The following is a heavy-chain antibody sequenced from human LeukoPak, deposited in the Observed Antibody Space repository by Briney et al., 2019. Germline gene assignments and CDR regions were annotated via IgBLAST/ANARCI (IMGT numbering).Heavy chain of an antibody. CDR2: IYSGGST. CDR1: GFTVSSNC. CDR3: ARARETSITMIENY. Sequence: PGGSLRLSCAASGFTVSSNCMSWVRQAPGKGLEWVSVIYSGGSTYYADSVKGRFTISRDNSKNTLHLQMNSLRAEDTAVYYCARARETSITMIENYWGQGTLVTVSS. J-gene: IGHJ4*02. D-gene: IGHD3-22*01. V-gene: IGHV3-53*01.